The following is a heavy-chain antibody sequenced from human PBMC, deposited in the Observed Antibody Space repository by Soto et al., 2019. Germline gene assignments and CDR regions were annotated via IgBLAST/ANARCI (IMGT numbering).Heavy chain of an antibody. Sequence: ASVKVSCNASGYTFTGYYMHWVRLAPGQGLEWMGWINPNSGGTNYAQKFQGWATMTRDTSISTAYMELSRLRSDDTAVYYCARALTTGTTGDYYYMDVWGKGTTVTVSS. J-gene: IGHJ6*03. CDR2: INPNSGGT. D-gene: IGHD1-1*01. V-gene: IGHV1-2*04. CDR3: ARALTTGTTGDYYYMDV. CDR1: GYTFTGYY.